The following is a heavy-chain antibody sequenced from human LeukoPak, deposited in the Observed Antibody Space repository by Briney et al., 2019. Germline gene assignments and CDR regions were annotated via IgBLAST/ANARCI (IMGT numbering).Heavy chain of an antibody. CDR2: IYYSGST. J-gene: IGHJ3*02. CDR1: GGSISSGDYY. Sequence: SETLSLTCTVSGGSISSGDYYWGWLRQPPGKGLEWIGYIYYSGSTYYNPSLKSRVTISVDTSKNQFSLKLSSVTAADTAVYYCASYPPTIGNAFDIWGQGTMVTVSS. CDR3: ASYPPTIGNAFDI. V-gene: IGHV4-30-4*01. D-gene: IGHD1-26*01.